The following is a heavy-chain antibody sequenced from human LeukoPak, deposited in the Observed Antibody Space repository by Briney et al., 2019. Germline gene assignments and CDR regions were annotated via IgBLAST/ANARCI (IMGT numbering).Heavy chain of an antibody. CDR2: INPNSGGT. J-gene: IGHJ6*02. CDR1: GYTFTGYY. CDR3: AATVENYYYYYGMDV. Sequence: ASVKVSCKASGYTFTGYYMHWVRQAPGQGLEWMGWINPNSGGTNYAQKFQGRVTMTRDTSISTAYMELSRLRSDDTAVYYCAATVENYYYYYGMDVWGQGTTVTVSS. V-gene: IGHV1-2*02. D-gene: IGHD4-23*01.